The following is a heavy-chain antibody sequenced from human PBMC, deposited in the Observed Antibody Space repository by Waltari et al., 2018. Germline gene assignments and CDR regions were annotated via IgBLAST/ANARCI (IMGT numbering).Heavy chain of an antibody. V-gene: IGHV3-7*01. D-gene: IGHD3-22*01. CDR3: ARGRYYYDP. CDR1: GYTFTGYY. J-gene: IGHJ5*02. CDR2: IKQDGSEK. Sequence: VQLVQSGAEVKKPGASVKVSCKASGYTFTGYYMHWVRQAPGKGLEWVANIKQDGSEKYYVDSVKGRFTISRDNAKNSLYLQMNSLRAEDTAVYYCARGRYYYDPWGQGTLVTVSS.